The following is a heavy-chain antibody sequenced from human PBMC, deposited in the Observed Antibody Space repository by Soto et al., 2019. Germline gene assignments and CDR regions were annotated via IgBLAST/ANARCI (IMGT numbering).Heavy chain of an antibody. CDR1: GFTFSSYS. Sequence: GVSLRLSCAASGFTFSSYSMNWVRQAPGKGLEWVSSISSSSSYIYYADSVKGRFTISRDNAKNSLYLQMNSLRAEDTAVYYCARDHYDSSGYPYWGQGTLVTVSS. J-gene: IGHJ4*02. V-gene: IGHV3-21*01. CDR2: ISSSSSYI. CDR3: ARDHYDSSGYPY. D-gene: IGHD3-22*01.